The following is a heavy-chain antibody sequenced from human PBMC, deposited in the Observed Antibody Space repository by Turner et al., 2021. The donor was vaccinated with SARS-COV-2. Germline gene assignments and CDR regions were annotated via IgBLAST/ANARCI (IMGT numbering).Heavy chain of an antibody. CDR2: IDSGGST. V-gene: IGHV3-66*01. J-gene: IGHJ4*02. D-gene: IGHD3-10*01. Sequence: EVQLVASGGRLVQPRASLILSCAASGSTVSSNYMSWVGQARGKGLEWVSVIDSGGSTYYADSVKGRSTISSDNSKNTLYLQMNSLRAEETAVYFCGKVRGVTPNIDYWGQGTLVTVSS. CDR3: GKVRGVTPNIDY. CDR1: GSTVSSNY.